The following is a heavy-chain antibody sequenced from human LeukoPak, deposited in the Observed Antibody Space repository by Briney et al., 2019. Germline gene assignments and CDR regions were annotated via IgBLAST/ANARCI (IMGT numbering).Heavy chain of an antibody. J-gene: IGHJ5*02. CDR3: ARTYGSSGLGYFDL. CDR1: GGSISSYY. CDR2: IYYSGST. Sequence: SETLSLTCTVSGGSISSYYWSWIRQPPGKGLEWIGYIYYSGSTNYSPSLKSRLTISVDTSKNQFSLKLSSVTAADTAVYYCARTYGSSGLGYFDLWGQGTQVIVSS. V-gene: IGHV4-59*01. D-gene: IGHD6-13*01.